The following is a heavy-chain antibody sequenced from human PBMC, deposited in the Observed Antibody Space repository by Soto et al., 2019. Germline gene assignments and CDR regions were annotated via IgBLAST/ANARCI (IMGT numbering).Heavy chain of an antibody. Sequence: QVQLVQSGAEVKKPGASVKVSCTASGYTFSSYDMHWVRQAPGQRLEWMGWINAVNGNTKYSQKFQGRVTITRDTSASTAYRELSSLRSEDTAVFYCARFIGGAYGMDVWGQGTTVTVSS. V-gene: IGHV1-3*01. D-gene: IGHD2-15*01. J-gene: IGHJ6*02. CDR2: INAVNGNT. CDR1: GYTFSSYD. CDR3: ARFIGGAYGMDV.